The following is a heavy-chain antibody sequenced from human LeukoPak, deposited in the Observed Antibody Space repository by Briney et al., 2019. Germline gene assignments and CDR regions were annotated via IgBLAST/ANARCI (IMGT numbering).Heavy chain of an antibody. CDR3: ARGVLGPGYSSSWHDY. V-gene: IGHV4-34*01. D-gene: IGHD6-13*01. Sequence: SETLSLTCAVYGVSFSDYYWSWIRQTPGKGLEWIGEINHSGSTNYNAFLRSRVIISLDTSKNQFSLKLSSVTAADTAVYYCARGVLGPGYSSSWHDYWGQGTLVTVSS. J-gene: IGHJ4*02. CDR1: GVSFSDYY. CDR2: INHSGST.